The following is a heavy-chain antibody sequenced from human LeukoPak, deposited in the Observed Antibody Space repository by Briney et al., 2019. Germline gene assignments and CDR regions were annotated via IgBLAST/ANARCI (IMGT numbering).Heavy chain of an antibody. CDR2: INTNTGNP. CDR3: ATSPGIAAPSGYYFDH. V-gene: IGHV7-4-1*02. CDR1: GYTFTSYA. Sequence: ASVKVSCKASGYTFTSYAMNWVRQAPGQGPGWMGWINTNTGNPTYAQGFTGRFVFSVDTSVSTAYLQISSLKAEDTAVYYCATSPGIAAPSGYYFDHWGQGTLVTVSS. J-gene: IGHJ4*02. D-gene: IGHD6-6*01.